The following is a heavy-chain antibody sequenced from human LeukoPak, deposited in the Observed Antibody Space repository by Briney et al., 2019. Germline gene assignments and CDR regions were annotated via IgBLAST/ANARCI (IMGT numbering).Heavy chain of an antibody. D-gene: IGHD6-19*01. CDR1: GFTFSSYY. Sequence: GGSLRLSCAASGFTFSSYYMHWVRQAAGKGLEWVSAIRTAGDTYYPGSVKGRFAISRENAKNPLYLQMNSRRAEDTAVYYCARRLPVAGRAPDNWGQGTLVTVSS. CDR3: ARRLPVAGRAPDN. J-gene: IGHJ4*02. V-gene: IGHV3-13*01. CDR2: IRTAGDT.